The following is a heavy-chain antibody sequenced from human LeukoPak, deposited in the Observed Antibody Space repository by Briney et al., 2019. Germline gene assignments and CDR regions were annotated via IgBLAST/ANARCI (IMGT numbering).Heavy chain of an antibody. CDR1: GFIFSSYG. Sequence: GGSLRLSCAASGFIFSSYGMHWVRQAPGKGLEWVAVISYDGSNKYYVDSVKGRFTISRDNSKNTLYLQMNSLRAEDTAVYYCEKTHGDYYGYWGQGTLVTVSS. D-gene: IGHD4-17*01. V-gene: IGHV3-30*18. CDR2: ISYDGSNK. J-gene: IGHJ4*02. CDR3: EKTHGDYYGY.